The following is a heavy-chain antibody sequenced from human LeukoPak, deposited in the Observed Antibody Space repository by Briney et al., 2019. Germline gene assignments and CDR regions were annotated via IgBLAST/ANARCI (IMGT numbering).Heavy chain of an antibody. Sequence: ASVKVSCKASGYSFTNYYMHWVRQAPGQGLEWMGIINPSGGGTSYAQKFQGRVTMTRDTSTSTVYMELSSLRSEDTAVYYCAARGVVVPAAMPPVGYFDYWGQGTLVTVSS. CDR3: AARGVVVPAAMPPVGYFDY. V-gene: IGHV1-46*01. J-gene: IGHJ4*02. CDR2: INPSGGGT. CDR1: GYSFTNYY. D-gene: IGHD2-2*01.